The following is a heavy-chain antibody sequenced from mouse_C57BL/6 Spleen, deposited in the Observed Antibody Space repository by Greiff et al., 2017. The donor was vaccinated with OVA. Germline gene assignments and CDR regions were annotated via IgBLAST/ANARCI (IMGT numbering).Heavy chain of an antibody. CDR1: GYAFSSYW. D-gene: IGHD2-13*01. V-gene: IGHV1-82*01. Sequence: QVQLQQSGPELVKPGASVKISCKASGYAFSSYWMNWVKQMPGKGLEWIGRIYPGDGDTNYNGTFKGKATLTANKSSSTAYMQLSSLTSEDSAVYFCTRQLGDGDYCGRGQGALVTFS. CDR2: IYPGDGDT. J-gene: IGHJ3*01. CDR3: TRQLGDGDYCG.